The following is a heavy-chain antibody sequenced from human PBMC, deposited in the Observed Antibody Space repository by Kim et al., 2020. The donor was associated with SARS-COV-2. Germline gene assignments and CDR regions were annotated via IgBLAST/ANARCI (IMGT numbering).Heavy chain of an antibody. CDR3: AKDIHDSGRLLPYYFD. J-gene: IGHJ4*01. V-gene: IGHV3-23*01. CDR1: GFTFDTNA. CDR2: ISGSGTHK. D-gene: IGHD3-10*01. Sequence: GGSLRLSCAVSGFTFDTNAMSWVRQAPGRGLEWVSSISGSGTHKYYADSVKGRFTSSRDNSKNTVYLQMNSLRAGDTALYYCAKDIHDSGRLLPYYFD.